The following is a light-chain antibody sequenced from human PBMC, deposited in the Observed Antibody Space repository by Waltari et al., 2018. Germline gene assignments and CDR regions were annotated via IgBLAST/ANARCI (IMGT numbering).Light chain of an antibody. V-gene: IGLV2-14*03. CDR2: DVT. CDR3: SSYMDTTTLEL. Sequence: QSALTQPASMSGSPGQSITISCTGTSSDVGSYNYVSWYQQPPGKAPKLIIYDVTNRPSGVSNRFSVSKSGNTASLTISGLQAEDEADYYCSSYMDTTTLELFGGGTSLTVL. CDR1: SSDVGSYNY. J-gene: IGLJ2*01.